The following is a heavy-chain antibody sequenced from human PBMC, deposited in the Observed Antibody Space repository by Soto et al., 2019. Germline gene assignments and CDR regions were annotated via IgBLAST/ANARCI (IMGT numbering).Heavy chain of an antibody. D-gene: IGHD5-18*01. V-gene: IGHV2-5*02. CDR3: AHTGGGLWGTAMAPLDY. Sequence: QITLKESGPTLVKPTQTLTLTCTFSGFSLDTSGVGVGWIRQPPGKALEWLALIYWDDDKRYSPSLKSRLTIPKDPSNTPVVLTMTNVDPVDTATYYCAHTGGGLWGTAMAPLDYWGQGTLVTVSS. CDR1: GFSLDTSGVG. J-gene: IGHJ4*02. CDR2: IYWDDDK.